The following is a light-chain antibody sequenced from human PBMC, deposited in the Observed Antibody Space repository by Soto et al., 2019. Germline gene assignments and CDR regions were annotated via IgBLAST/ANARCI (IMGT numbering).Light chain of an antibody. Sequence: QSVLTQVASVSGSPGQSITISCTGTSGDVGGHDYVSWYQQYPGKAPKLMIYNVNYRPSGVSNRFSGSKSGNTASLTISGLQAEDEANYYCSSYTNTKTVVFGGGTKLTVL. J-gene: IGLJ2*01. CDR2: NVN. CDR3: SSYTNTKTVV. CDR1: SGDVGGHDY. V-gene: IGLV2-14*03.